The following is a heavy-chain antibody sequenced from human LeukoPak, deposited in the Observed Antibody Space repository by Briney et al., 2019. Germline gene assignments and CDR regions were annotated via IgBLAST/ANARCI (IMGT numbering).Heavy chain of an antibody. J-gene: IGHJ3*02. Sequence: PGGSLRLSCAAPGFTFSGYYMTWIRQAPGKGLEWLSYITSSGTTIHYADSVKGRFTISRDNSKNTLYLQMNSLRAEDMAVYYCAKDARARGVPHAFDIWGQGTMVTVSS. D-gene: IGHD3-10*01. CDR1: GFTFSGYY. CDR2: ITSSGTTI. CDR3: AKDARARGVPHAFDI. V-gene: IGHV3-11*04.